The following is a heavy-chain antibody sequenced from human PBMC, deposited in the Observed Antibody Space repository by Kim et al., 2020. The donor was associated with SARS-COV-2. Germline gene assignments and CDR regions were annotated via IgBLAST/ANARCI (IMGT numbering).Heavy chain of an antibody. V-gene: IGHV5-10-1*01. CDR1: GYSFTSYW. J-gene: IGHJ5*02. CDR3: ARRVVGSFTDNWFDP. D-gene: IGHD1-26*01. Sequence: GESLKISCKGSGYSFTSYWISWVRQMPGKGLEWMGRIDPSDSYTNYSPSFQGHVTIPADKSISTAYLQWSSLKASDTAMYYCARRVVGSFTDNWFDPWGQGTLVTVSS. CDR2: IDPSDSYT.